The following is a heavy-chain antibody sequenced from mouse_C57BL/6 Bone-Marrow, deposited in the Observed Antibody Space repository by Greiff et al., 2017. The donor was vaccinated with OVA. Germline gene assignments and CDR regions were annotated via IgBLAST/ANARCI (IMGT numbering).Heavy chain of an antibody. D-gene: IGHD2-3*01. J-gene: IGHJ3*01. CDR1: GYTLTSYG. CDR3: ARPDGSWFAY. V-gene: IGHV1-81*01. CDR2: IYPRSGNT. Sequence: VQLQQSGAELARPGASVKLSCKASGYTLTSYGISWVKQRTGQGLEWIGEIYPRSGNTYYNEKFKGKATLTADKSSSTAYMELRSLTSEDSAVYFCARPDGSWFAYWGQGTLVTVSA.